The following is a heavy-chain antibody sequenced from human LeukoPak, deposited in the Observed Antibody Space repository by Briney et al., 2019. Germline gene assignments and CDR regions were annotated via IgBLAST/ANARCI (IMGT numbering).Heavy chain of an antibody. CDR3: AKDLSLTPDYGDYGFDY. V-gene: IGHV3-21*04. CDR1: GFTFSSYS. Sequence: GGSLRLSCAASGFTFSSYSMNWVRQAPGKGLEWVSSISSSSSYIYYADSEKGRFTISRDNSTNTLYVEMNRLRAEDTAVYYCAKDLSLTPDYGDYGFDYWGQGTLVTVSS. J-gene: IGHJ4*02. CDR2: ISSSSSYI. D-gene: IGHD4-17*01.